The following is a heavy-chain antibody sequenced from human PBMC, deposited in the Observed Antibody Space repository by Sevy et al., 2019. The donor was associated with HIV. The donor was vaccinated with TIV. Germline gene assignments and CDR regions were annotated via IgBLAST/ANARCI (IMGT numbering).Heavy chain of an antibody. V-gene: IGHV3-23*01. D-gene: IGHD2-2*01. Sequence: GGSLRLSCAASGFTFSTYAMNWVRQAPGKGLGCVSAISGSGGVTYYADSVKGRFTISRDNSKNTLYLQMNSLRAEDTALYYCARGFCSTTSCLYGPFDYWGQGALVTVSS. CDR3: ARGFCSTTSCLYGPFDY. J-gene: IGHJ4*02. CDR1: GFTFSTYA. CDR2: ISGSGGVT.